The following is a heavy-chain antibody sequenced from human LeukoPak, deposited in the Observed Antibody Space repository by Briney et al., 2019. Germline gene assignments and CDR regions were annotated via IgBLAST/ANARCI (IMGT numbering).Heavy chain of an antibody. J-gene: IGHJ4*02. V-gene: IGHV3-7*01. CDR2: IKQDGSEK. CDR3: SNGIYSSSY. CDR1: GFTFSTYW. Sequence: GGSLRLSCAASGFTFSTYWMSWVRQAPGKGLEWVANIKQDGSEKYYVDSVGGRFTISRDNAKNSLYLQMNSLRAEDTAVYYCSNGIYSSSYWGQGTLVTVSS. D-gene: IGHD6-6*01.